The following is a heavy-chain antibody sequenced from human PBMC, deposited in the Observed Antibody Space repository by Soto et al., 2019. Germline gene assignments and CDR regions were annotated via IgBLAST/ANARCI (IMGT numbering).Heavy chain of an antibody. V-gene: IGHV1-3*01. CDR2: INAVNGNT. Sequence: QVQLAQSGAEVKKPGASVKVSCKASGYTFTTYAMHWVRQAPGQRLEWMGWINAVNGNTKYSQKFQGRVIITTDTSASTAYMELSSLRAEDTAVYFCARDLVYISDWYGGFYYWGQGTLVTVSS. CDR3: ARDLVYISDWYGGFYY. CDR1: GYTFTTYA. J-gene: IGHJ4*02. D-gene: IGHD6-19*01.